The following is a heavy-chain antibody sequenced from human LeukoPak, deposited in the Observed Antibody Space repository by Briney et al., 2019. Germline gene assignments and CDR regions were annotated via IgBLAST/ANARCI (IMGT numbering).Heavy chain of an antibody. J-gene: IGHJ5*02. Sequence: SETLSLTCTVSGGSICSYYWSWMRQPPGKGLEWIGYIYYGGSTNYNPSLKSRVTISVDTSKNQFSLKLSSVTAADTAVYYCAGRFLGDNWFDPWGQGTLVTVSS. CDR3: AGRFLGDNWFDP. CDR2: IYYGGST. CDR1: GGSICSYY. D-gene: IGHD3-16*01. V-gene: IGHV4-59*01.